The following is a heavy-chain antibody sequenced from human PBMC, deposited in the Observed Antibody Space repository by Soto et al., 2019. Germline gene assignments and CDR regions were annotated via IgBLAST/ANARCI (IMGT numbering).Heavy chain of an antibody. D-gene: IGHD4-4*01. CDR2: IYHSGST. Sequence: QLQLQESGSGLVKPSQTLSLTCAVSGGSISSGGYSWSWIRQPPGKGLEWIGYIYHSGSTYYNPSAKRRVTIAVDRAKNPFSLKLSAVTAADTAVYYCAGDQTRLQRGPWFDPWGQGTLVTVSS. CDR3: AGDQTRLQRGPWFDP. CDR1: GGSISSGGYS. J-gene: IGHJ5*02. V-gene: IGHV4-30-2*01.